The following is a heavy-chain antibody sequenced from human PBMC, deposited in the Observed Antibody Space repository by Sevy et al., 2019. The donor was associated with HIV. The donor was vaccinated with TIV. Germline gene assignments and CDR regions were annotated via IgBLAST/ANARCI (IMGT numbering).Heavy chain of an antibody. CDR3: TRDIGGYNWNYDYYYYMDV. V-gene: IGHV3-49*04. CDR2: IRSKAYGGTT. J-gene: IGHJ6*03. Sequence: GGSLRLSCTASGFTFGDYAMSWVRQAPGKGLEWVGFIRSKAYGGTTEYAASVKGRFTISRDDSKSIAYLQMNSLKTEDTAVYYCTRDIGGYNWNYDYYYYMDVWGKGTTVTVSS. CDR1: GFTFGDYA. D-gene: IGHD1-20*01.